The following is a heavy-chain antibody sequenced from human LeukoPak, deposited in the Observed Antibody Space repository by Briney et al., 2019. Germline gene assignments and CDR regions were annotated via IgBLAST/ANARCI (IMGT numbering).Heavy chain of an antibody. CDR3: TRRNKDDSSGYYYD. Sequence: GSLKLSCAASGFTFSGSAMHWVRQASGKGLEWVGRIRSKANNYATAYAASVKGRFTISREDSKNTAYLQMNSLKTEDTAVYYCTRRNKDDSSGYYYDWGQGTLVTVSS. J-gene: IGHJ4*02. CDR2: IRSKANNYAT. V-gene: IGHV3-73*01. D-gene: IGHD3-22*01. CDR1: GFTFSGSA.